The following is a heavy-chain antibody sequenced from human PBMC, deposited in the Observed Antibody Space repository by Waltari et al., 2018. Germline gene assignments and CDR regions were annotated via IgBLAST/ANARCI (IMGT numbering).Heavy chain of an antibody. CDR1: GYTFTSYY. D-gene: IGHD3-3*01. CDR3: ARAYYDFWSGSPRPFNWFDP. J-gene: IGHJ5*02. Sequence: QVQLVQSGAEVKKPGASVKVSCKASGYTFTSYYMHWVRQAPGQGLEWMGIINPSGGSTSYAQKFKGRVTMTRDTSTSTVYMELSSLRSEDTAVYYCARAYYDFWSGSPRPFNWFDPWGQGTLVTVSS. CDR2: INPSGGST. V-gene: IGHV1-46*01.